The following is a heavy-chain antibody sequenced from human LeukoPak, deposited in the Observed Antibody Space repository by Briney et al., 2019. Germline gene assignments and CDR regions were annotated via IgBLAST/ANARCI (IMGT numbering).Heavy chain of an antibody. CDR2: ISGSGGST. CDR3: AKDSTSGSYPKLAAFDI. V-gene: IGHV3-23*01. CDR1: GFTFSSYG. D-gene: IGHD1-26*01. Sequence: GGTLRLSCAASGFTFSSYGMSWVRQAPGKGLEWVSAISGSGGSTYYADSVKGRFTISRDNSKNTLYLQMNSLRAEDTAVYYCAKDSTSGSYPKLAAFDIWGQGTMVTVSS. J-gene: IGHJ3*02.